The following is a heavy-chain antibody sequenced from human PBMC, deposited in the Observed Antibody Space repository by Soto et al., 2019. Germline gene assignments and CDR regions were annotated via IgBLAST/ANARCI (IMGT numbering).Heavy chain of an antibody. Sequence: PGGSLRLSCSASGFTFSIYAMHWVRQAPGKGLEYVSAISSNGGSTYYADSVKGRFTISRDNSKNTLYLQMSSLRAEDTAVYYCVKSYYDSSGYYLEPWGQGTLVTVSS. V-gene: IGHV3-64D*08. D-gene: IGHD3-22*01. CDR3: VKSYYDSSGYYLEP. CDR2: ISSNGGST. CDR1: GFTFSIYA. J-gene: IGHJ4*02.